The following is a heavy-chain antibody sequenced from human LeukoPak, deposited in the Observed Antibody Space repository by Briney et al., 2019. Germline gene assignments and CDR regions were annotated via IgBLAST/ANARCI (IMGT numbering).Heavy chain of an antibody. J-gene: IGHJ4*02. CDR3: ASGRPLGFDY. CDR1: GDSISSYY. CDR2: IYYSGTT. Sequence: SETLSLTCTVSGDSISSYYWTWIRQPPGKRLEWIGYIYYSGTTNYNPSLKSRVTISVDTSKNQFSLKLSSVTAADTAVYYCASGRPLGFDYWGQGTLVTVSS. D-gene: IGHD1-26*01. V-gene: IGHV4-59*01.